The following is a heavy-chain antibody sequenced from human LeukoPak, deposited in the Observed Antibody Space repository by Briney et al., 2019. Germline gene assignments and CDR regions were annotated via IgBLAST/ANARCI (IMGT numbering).Heavy chain of an antibody. V-gene: IGHV4-39*07. J-gene: IGHJ6*02. CDR3: ARTYCSGGSCYYYGMDV. D-gene: IGHD2-15*01. CDR1: GGSISSGDYY. CDR2: IYHSGST. Sequence: SETLSLTCTVSGGSISSGDYYWSWIRQPPGKGLEWIGEIYHSGSTNYNPSLKSRVTISVDKSKNQFSLKLSSVTAADTAVYYCARTYCSGGSCYYYGMDVWGQGTTVTVSS.